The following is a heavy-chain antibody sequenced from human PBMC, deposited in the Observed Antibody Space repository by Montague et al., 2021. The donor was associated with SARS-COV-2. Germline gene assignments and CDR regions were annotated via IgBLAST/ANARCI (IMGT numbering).Heavy chain of an antibody. J-gene: IGHJ6*02. Sequence: SETLSLTCTVSGGSIRTSSYYWGWIRQPPGKGLDWIGSIYYSGSTYYDPSLKSRVTISVDTSKNQFSLKLSSVTAADTAVYYCARDRERYDASDYSGVYYYYGMDVWGQGTTVTVSS. CDR2: IYYSGST. CDR3: ARDRERYDASDYSGVYYYYGMDV. CDR1: GGSIRTSSYY. V-gene: IGHV4-39*07. D-gene: IGHD3-22*01.